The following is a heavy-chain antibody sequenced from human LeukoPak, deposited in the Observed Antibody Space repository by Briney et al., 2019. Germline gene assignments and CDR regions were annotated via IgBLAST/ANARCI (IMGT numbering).Heavy chain of an antibody. CDR1: GYTFTSYG. CDR3: ARDPKMSWNAATDAFDI. V-gene: IGHV1-18*01. CDR2: ISAYSGNT. J-gene: IGHJ3*02. D-gene: IGHD1-1*01. Sequence: ASVKVSCKASGYTFTSYGISWVRQAPGQGLEWMGWISAYSGNTNYAQKLQGRVTMTTDTSTSTAYMELRSLRSDDTAVYYCARDPKMSWNAATDAFDIWGQGTMVTVSS.